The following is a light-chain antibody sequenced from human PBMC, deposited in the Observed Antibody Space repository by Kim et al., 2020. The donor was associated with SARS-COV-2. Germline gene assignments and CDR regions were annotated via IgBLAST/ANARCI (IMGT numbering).Light chain of an antibody. J-gene: IGKJ1*01. CDR2: KVS. CDR1: QSLVYSDGNTF. V-gene: IGKV2-30*01. Sequence: DVVMTQSPLSLPVTLGQPASISCRSSQSLVYSDGNTFLSWFQQRPDQSPRRLIYKVSNRDSGVPDRFSGSGSGTDFTLKISRVEAEDVAVYYCMQDTHWPWTLGQGTKVDIK. CDR3: MQDTHWPWT.